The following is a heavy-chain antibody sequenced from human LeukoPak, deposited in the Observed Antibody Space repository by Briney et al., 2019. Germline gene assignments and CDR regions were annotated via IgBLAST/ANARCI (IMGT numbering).Heavy chain of an antibody. V-gene: IGHV1-2*02. CDR2: INPNSGGT. Sequence: GASVKVSCKASGYTFTGYYMHWVRQAPGQGLEWMGWINPNSGGTNYAQKFQGRDTMTRDTSISTAHMELSRLRSDDTAVYYCARDQGYCSSTSCYWDDYWGQGTLVTVSS. D-gene: IGHD2-2*01. CDR1: GYTFTGYY. J-gene: IGHJ4*02. CDR3: ARDQGYCSSTSCYWDDY.